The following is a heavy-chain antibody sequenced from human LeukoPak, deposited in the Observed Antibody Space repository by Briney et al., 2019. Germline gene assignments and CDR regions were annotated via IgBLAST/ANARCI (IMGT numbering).Heavy chain of an antibody. V-gene: IGHV4-59*01. J-gene: IGHJ5*02. D-gene: IGHD3-3*01. CDR1: GGSISSYY. CDR2: IYYSGST. Sequence: SETLSLTCTVSGGSISSYYWSWIRQPPGKGLEWVGYIYYSGSTNYNPSLKSRVTISVDTSKNQFSLKLSSVTAADTAVYYCTRVLLSNYDFWSGYSNWFDPWGQGTLVTVSS. CDR3: TRVLLSNYDFWSGYSNWFDP.